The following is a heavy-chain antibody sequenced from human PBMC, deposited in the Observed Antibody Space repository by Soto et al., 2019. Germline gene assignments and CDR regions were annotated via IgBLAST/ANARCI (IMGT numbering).Heavy chain of an antibody. V-gene: IGHV4-39*01. CDR3: ARQQWELPLPSLFHY. Sequence: QLQLQESGPGLVKPSETLSLTCTVSGGSISSSSYYWGWIRQPPGKGLEWIGSIYYSGSTYYNPSLKSRVTISVDTSKNQFSLKLSSVTAADTAVYYCARQQWELPLPSLFHYWGQGTLVTVSS. CDR1: GGSISSSSYY. D-gene: IGHD1-26*01. CDR2: IYYSGST. J-gene: IGHJ4*02.